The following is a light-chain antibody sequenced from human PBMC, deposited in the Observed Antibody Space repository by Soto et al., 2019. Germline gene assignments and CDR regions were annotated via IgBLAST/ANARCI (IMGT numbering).Light chain of an antibody. CDR3: QQFNKWPPFT. CDR2: GAS. J-gene: IGKJ4*01. V-gene: IGKV3-15*01. Sequence: EIVMTQSPATLSVSPGERATLSCRASQSVSSSLAWYQQKPGQSPRLLIYGASTRATGIPARFSGSGSGTEFNLTISSLQSEDFAVYYCQQFNKWPPFTFGGGTKVAIK. CDR1: QSVSSS.